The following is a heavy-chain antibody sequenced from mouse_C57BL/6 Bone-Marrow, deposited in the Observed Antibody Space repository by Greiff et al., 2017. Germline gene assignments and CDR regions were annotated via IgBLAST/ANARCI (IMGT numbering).Heavy chain of an antibody. CDR1: GFTFSDYG. J-gene: IGHJ4*01. CDR2: ISSGSSTI. V-gene: IGHV5-17*01. D-gene: IGHD2-3*01. CDR3: ARSLLPYYYAMDY. Sequence: EVQVVESGGGLVKPGGSLKLSCAASGFTFSDYGMHWVRQAPEKGLEWVAYISSGSSTIYYADTVKGRFTISRDNAKNTLFLQMTSLRSEDTAMYYCARSLLPYYYAMDYWGQGTSVTVSS.